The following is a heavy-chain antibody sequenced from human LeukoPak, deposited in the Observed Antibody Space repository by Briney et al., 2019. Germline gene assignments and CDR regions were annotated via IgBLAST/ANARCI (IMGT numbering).Heavy chain of an antibody. J-gene: IGHJ4*02. CDR3: ARHRPSSTMSGIAL. D-gene: IGHD2-21*01. CDR2: IYYSGTT. V-gene: IGHV4-39*01. Sequence: ASETLSLTCTVSGGSINRGFYYWGWIRQPPGKGLAWIGSIYYSGTTYCNPSLKSRVTISVDTSRNQFSLQLTSVTVADTAVYFCARHRPSSTMSGIALWGQGTLVTASS. CDR1: GGSINRGFYY.